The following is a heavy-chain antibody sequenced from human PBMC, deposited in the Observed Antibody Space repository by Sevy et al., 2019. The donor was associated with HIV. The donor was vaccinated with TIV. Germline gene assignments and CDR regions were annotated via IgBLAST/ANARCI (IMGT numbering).Heavy chain of an antibody. Sequence: SETLSLTCAVYGGSFSGYYWSWIRQPPGKGLEWIGEINHSGSTNYNPSLKSRVTISVDTSKNQFSLKLSSVTAADTAVYYSAREGLWFGDASGMDVWGQGTTVTVSS. J-gene: IGHJ6*02. CDR1: GGSFSGYY. V-gene: IGHV4-34*01. CDR2: INHSGST. D-gene: IGHD3-10*01. CDR3: AREGLWFGDASGMDV.